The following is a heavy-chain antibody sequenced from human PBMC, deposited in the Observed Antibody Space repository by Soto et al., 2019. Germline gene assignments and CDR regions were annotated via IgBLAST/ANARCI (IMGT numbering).Heavy chain of an antibody. Sequence: GASVKVSCKASGFTFTSSAMQWVRQARGQRLEWIGWIVVGSGNTNYAQKFQERVTITRDMSTSTAYMELSSLRSEDTAVYYCAAVLRVPPKAEKWKISSGWYGWEPYYYYMDVWGKGTTVTVSS. J-gene: IGHJ6*03. CDR1: GFTFTSSA. D-gene: IGHD6-19*01. CDR2: IVVGSGNT. V-gene: IGHV1-58*02. CDR3: AAVLRVPPKAEKWKISSGWYGWEPYYYYMDV.